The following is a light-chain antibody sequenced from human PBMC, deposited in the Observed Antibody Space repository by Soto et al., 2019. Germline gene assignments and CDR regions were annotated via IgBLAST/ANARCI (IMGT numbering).Light chain of an antibody. CDR2: GVS. V-gene: IGLV2-23*02. Sequence: QSALTQPASVSGSPGQSITISCTGNSSDVGSYNLVSWYQQHPGKAPKLMIYGVSKRPSGVSDRFSGSKSGDTASLTISGLQAEDEADYYCCSYAGVNTFYVFGTGTKLTVL. J-gene: IGLJ1*01. CDR1: SSDVGSYNL. CDR3: CSYAGVNTFYV.